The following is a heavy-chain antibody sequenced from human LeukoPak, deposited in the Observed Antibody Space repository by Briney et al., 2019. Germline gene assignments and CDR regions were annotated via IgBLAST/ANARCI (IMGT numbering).Heavy chain of an antibody. V-gene: IGHV3-73*01. CDR2: IRSKANSYAT. CDR1: GFTFSSYA. CDR3: TRHAASDY. J-gene: IGHJ4*02. D-gene: IGHD2-2*01. Sequence: GGSLRLSCAASGFTFSSYAMSWVRQASGKGLEWVGRIRSKANSYATAYAASVKGRFTISRDDSKNTAYLQMNSLKTEDTAVYYCTRHAASDYWGQGTLVTVSS.